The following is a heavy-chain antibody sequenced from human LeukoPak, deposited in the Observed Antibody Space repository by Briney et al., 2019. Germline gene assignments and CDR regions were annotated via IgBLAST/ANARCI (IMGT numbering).Heavy chain of an antibody. CDR3: ARSGYSSGWYYFDY. Sequence: GASVKVSCKASGYTFTSYDINWVRQATGQGLEWMGWMNPNSGGTNYAQKFQGWVTMTRDTSISTAYMELSRLRSDDTAVYYCARSGYSSGWYYFDYWGQGTLVTVSS. J-gene: IGHJ4*02. V-gene: IGHV1-2*04. D-gene: IGHD6-19*01. CDR2: MNPNSGGT. CDR1: GYTFTSYD.